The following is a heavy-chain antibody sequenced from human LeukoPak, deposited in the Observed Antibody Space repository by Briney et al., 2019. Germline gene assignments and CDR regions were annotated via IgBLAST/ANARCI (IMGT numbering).Heavy chain of an antibody. Sequence: GGSLRLSCAASGFTFSSYSMNWVRQAPGKGLEWVSYISSSSSTIYYADSVRGRFTISRDNAKNSLYLQMNSLRAEDTAVYYCARVERYSSGWFDYWGQGTLVTVSS. V-gene: IGHV3-48*04. D-gene: IGHD6-19*01. CDR1: GFTFSSYS. CDR2: ISSSSSTI. CDR3: ARVERYSSGWFDY. J-gene: IGHJ4*02.